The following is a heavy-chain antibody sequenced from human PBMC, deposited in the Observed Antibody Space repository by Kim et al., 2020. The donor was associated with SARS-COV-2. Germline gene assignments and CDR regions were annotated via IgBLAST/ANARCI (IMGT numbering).Heavy chain of an antibody. CDR1: GYTFTSYY. CDR3: ARGSVPYGSGSYIDDSSGYIGEIRDY. J-gene: IGHJ4*02. Sequence: ASVKVSCKASGYTFTSYYMHWVRQAPGQGLEWMGLINPSGGSTSYAQKFQGRVTMTRDTSTSTVYMELSSLRSEDTAVYYCARGSVPYGSGSYIDDSSGYIGEIRDYGGQGTLVTVSS. CDR2: INPSGGST. D-gene: IGHD3-10*01. V-gene: IGHV1-46*01.